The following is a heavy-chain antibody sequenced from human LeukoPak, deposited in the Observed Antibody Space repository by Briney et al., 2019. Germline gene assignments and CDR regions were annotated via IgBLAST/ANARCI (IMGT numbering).Heavy chain of an antibody. CDR3: ARSRSQDWFDP. Sequence: GGSLRLTCAASEFTFSSYSMNWVRQAPGKGLEWVSSISSSSSYIYYADSVKGRFTISRDNAKNSLYLQMNSLRAEDTAVYYCARSRSQDWFDPWGQGTLVTVSS. CDR2: ISSSSSYI. J-gene: IGHJ5*02. CDR1: EFTFSSYS. V-gene: IGHV3-21*01.